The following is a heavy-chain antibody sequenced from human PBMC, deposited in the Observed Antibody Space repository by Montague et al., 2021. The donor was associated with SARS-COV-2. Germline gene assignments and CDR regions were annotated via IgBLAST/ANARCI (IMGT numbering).Heavy chain of an antibody. CDR1: GGSISSSSYH. J-gene: IGHJ4*02. D-gene: IGHD6-19*01. CDR3: ARSWGQWLLWGYYFDC. Sequence: SETLSLTCTVSGGSISSSSYHWGWIRQPPGKGLEWIGSIYYSGSTYYNPSLKSRVTISVDTSKNQFSLKLSSVAAADTAVYYCARSWGQWLLWGYYFDCWGQGTLVTVSS. CDR2: IYYSGST. V-gene: IGHV4-39*01.